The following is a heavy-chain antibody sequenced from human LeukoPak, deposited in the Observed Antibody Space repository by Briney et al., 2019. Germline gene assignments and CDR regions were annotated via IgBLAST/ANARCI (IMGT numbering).Heavy chain of an antibody. CDR2: INNDGTTA. CDR1: GFTFSDYW. CDR3: ARGGVGCFDY. V-gene: IGHV3-74*01. J-gene: IGHJ4*02. D-gene: IGHD6-19*01. Sequence: GGSLRPSCAASGFTFSDYWIHWVRQAPGKGLVWVSHINNDGTTATYADSVKGRLTISRDNAKSTVYLQMNSLRAEDTAVYFCARGGVGCFDYWGQGALVTVSS.